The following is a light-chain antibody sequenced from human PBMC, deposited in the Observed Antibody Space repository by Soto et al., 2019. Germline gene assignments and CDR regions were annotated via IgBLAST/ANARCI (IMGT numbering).Light chain of an antibody. CDR1: SSDVGGYNY. J-gene: IGLJ1*01. Sequence: QSVLTQPASVSGSPGQSITISCTGTSSDVGGYNYVSWYQQHPGKAPKFMIYDVSNRPSGVSNRFSGSKSGNTASLTISGLQAEDEADYYCSSYTGTNYHYVFGTGTKVTVL. CDR3: SSYTGTNYHYV. V-gene: IGLV2-14*01. CDR2: DVS.